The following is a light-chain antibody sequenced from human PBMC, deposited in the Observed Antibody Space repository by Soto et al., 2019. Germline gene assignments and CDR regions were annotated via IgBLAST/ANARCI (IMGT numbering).Light chain of an antibody. Sequence: DIQMTQSPSTLSASVGDRVTITCRASQSMGTWLAWYQHKPGRAPKLLIYDASTLEGGVPSRFSGSRSGTEFTFTLSSLQPDDFATYYCQQYNRYSRAFGQGTKVEIK. V-gene: IGKV1-5*01. J-gene: IGKJ1*01. CDR3: QQYNRYSRA. CDR2: DAS. CDR1: QSMGTW.